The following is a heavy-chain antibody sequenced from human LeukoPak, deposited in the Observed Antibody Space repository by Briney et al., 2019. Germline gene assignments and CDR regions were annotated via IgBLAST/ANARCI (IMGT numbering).Heavy chain of an antibody. D-gene: IGHD6-19*01. V-gene: IGHV3-53*04. Sequence: GGSLRLSCAASGFTVSNDFMSWVRQAPGKGLEWVSGIYSGGNTYYADSVRGRFTIFRLSSKNTLYLEMNSLTTDDTAVYYCARESSVSGWYIYWGQGTLVTVSS. CDR3: ARESSVSGWYIY. CDR2: IYSGGNT. CDR1: GFTVSNDF. J-gene: IGHJ4*02.